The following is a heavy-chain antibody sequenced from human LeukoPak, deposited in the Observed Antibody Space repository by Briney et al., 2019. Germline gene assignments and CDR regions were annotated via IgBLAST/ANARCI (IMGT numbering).Heavy chain of an antibody. V-gene: IGHV3-48*01. CDR1: GYTFGSLG. CDR2: IGSSSSTI. CDR3: ARVAGRGIDG. J-gene: IGHJ4*02. Sequence: GGSLRLSCAVSGYTFGSLGMSSVRQAPGMGLEWASYIGSSSSTIYYADSVKGRFTISRDNVKKSLYLQMNSLRAEDTAVYYCARVAGRGIDGWGEGTLVTVSS.